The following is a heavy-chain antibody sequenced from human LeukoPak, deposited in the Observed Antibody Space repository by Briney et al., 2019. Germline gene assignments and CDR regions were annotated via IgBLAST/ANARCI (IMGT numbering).Heavy chain of an antibody. CDR2: IYSGGST. J-gene: IGHJ4*02. D-gene: IGHD5-24*01. Sequence: GGSLRLSCAASGFTVSSNYMSWVRQAPGKGLEWVSVIYSGGSTYYADSVKGRFTISRDNSKNTLYLQMNSLRAEDTAVYYCARVLDGYNPHFDYWGQGTLVTASS. CDR3: ARVLDGYNPHFDY. CDR1: GFTVSSNY. V-gene: IGHV3-53*01.